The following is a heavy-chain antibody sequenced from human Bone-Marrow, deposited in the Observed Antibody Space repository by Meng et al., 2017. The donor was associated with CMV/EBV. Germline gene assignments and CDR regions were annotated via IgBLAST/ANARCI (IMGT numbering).Heavy chain of an antibody. Sequence: SETLSLTCTVSGGSISSGGYYWSWIRQSPGKGLEWIGYIYYKGGTFYNPSLKSRLSISMDTSKNQFSLKVRSVTAADTAVYFCARDGTNYFYYGMDVWGQGTTVTVSS. J-gene: IGHJ6*02. V-gene: IGHV4-30-4*08. CDR3: ARDGTNYFYYGMDV. CDR1: GGSISSGGYY. CDR2: IYYKGGT. D-gene: IGHD5-24*01.